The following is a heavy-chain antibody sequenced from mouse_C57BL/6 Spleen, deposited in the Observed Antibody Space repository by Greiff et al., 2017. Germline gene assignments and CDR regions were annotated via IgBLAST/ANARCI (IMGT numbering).Heavy chain of an antibody. CDR3: ARHYDCYSYYAMDY. Sequence: VQRVESGPGLVAPSQSLSIPCTVSGFSLTSYGVHWVRQPPGKGLEWLVVIWSDGSTTYNSALKSRLSISKDNSKSQVFLKMISLQTDDTAMYYCARHYDCYSYYAMDYWGQGTSVTVSS. CDR1: GFSLTSYG. J-gene: IGHJ4*01. D-gene: IGHD2-3*01. V-gene: IGHV2-6-1*01. CDR2: IWSDGST.